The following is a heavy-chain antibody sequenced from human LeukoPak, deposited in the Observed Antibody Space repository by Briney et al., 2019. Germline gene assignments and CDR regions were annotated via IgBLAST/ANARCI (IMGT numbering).Heavy chain of an antibody. CDR1: GFTFNNYG. J-gene: IGHJ5*02. CDR3: ARELAAAGYNWFDP. Sequence: PGGSLRLFCEASGFTFNNYGMHWVRQVPGKGLEWVAFLRYVGTNKYSADSVKGRFTISRDSSKNTLYLQMSGLRAEDTAVYYCARELAAAGYNWFDPWGQGTLVTVSS. CDR2: LRYVGTNK. V-gene: IGHV3-30*02. D-gene: IGHD6-13*01.